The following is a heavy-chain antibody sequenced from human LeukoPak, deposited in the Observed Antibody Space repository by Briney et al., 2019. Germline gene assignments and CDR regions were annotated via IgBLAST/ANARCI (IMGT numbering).Heavy chain of an antibody. J-gene: IGHJ4*02. Sequence: PGGSLRLSCAASGFTVSSNYMSWVRQAPGKGLEWVGRIKSKTDGGITDYAAPVKGRFTISRDDSKNTLYLQMNSLKTEDTAVYYCITFSMIVVVITDWGQGTLVTVSS. CDR3: ITFSMIVVVITD. V-gene: IGHV3-15*01. D-gene: IGHD3-22*01. CDR1: GFTVSSNY. CDR2: IKSKTDGGIT.